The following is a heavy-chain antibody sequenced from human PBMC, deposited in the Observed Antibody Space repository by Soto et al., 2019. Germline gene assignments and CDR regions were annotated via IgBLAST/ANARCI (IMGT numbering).Heavy chain of an antibody. V-gene: IGHV3-15*07. CDR2: IKSKTDGGTT. D-gene: IGHD3-10*01. CDR1: GFTFSNAW. CDR3: TTSFMVRGVITYYYYGMDV. Sequence: VQLVESGGGLVKPGGSLRLSCAASGFTFSNAWMNWVRQAPGKGLEWVGRIKSKTDGGTTDYAAPVKGRFTISRDDSKNTLYLQMNSLKTEDTAVYYCTTSFMVRGVITYYYYGMDVWGQGTTVTVSS. J-gene: IGHJ6*02.